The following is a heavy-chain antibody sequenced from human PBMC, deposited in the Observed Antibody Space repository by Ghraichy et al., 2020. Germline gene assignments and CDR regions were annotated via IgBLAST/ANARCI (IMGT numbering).Heavy chain of an antibody. J-gene: IGHJ6*03. CDR3: AKDQDTMIVGNYYYYMDV. D-gene: IGHD3-22*01. CDR1: GFTFSSYA. V-gene: IGHV3-23*01. CDR2: ISGSGGST. Sequence: GRSLRLSCAASGFTFSSYAMSWVRQAPGKGLEWVSAISGSGGSTYYADSVKGRFTISRDNSKNTLYLQMNSLRAEDTAVYYCAKDQDTMIVGNYYYYMDVWGKGTTVTVSS.